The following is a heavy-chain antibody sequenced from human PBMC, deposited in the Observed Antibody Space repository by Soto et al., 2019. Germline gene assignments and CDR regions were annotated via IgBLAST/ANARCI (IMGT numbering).Heavy chain of an antibody. D-gene: IGHD2-2*01. CDR3: SRVVLGAEAWFGP. Sequence: QVQLVQSGGEVKRPGASVKVSCKTSGYTFSNYGITWVRQAPGQPLEWLGWISLYSDGTNYAQKFQGRVSMTTDTSTTTAYIELRSLRSDDTAVYYCSRVVLGAEAWFGPWGQGTLGTVSS. CDR1: GYTFSNYG. J-gene: IGHJ5*02. V-gene: IGHV1-18*01. CDR2: ISLYSDGT.